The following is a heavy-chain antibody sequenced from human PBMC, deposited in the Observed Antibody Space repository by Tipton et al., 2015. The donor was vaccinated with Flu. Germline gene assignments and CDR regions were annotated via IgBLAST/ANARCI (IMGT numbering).Heavy chain of an antibody. V-gene: IGHV1-8*01. CDR2: MNPNSGNT. D-gene: IGHD3-22*01. Sequence: QSGPEVKKPGASVKVSCKASGYTFTSYDINWVRQATGQGLEWMGWMNPNSGNTGYAQKFQGRVTMTRNTSISTAYMELSSLRSEDTAVYYCARVKRAAGRTIIAVFTYWGQGTLVTVSS. J-gene: IGHJ4*02. CDR1: GYTFTSYD. CDR3: ARVKRAAGRTIIAVFTY.